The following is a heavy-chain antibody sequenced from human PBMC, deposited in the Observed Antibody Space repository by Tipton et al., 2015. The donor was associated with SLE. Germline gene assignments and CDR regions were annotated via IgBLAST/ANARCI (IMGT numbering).Heavy chain of an antibody. CDR3: VRDFGQVFVS. V-gene: IGHV6-1*01. CDR1: GDSVSTNSAA. J-gene: IGHJ4*02. CDR2: TYYRSKWFN. Sequence: GLVKPSQTLSLTCAISGDSVSTNSAAWNWIRQSPSRGLEWLGRTYYRSKWFNDYAVSVKSRITINPDTSKNQFSLQLDSVTPEDTAVYYCVRDFGQVFVSWGRGTLVTVSS. D-gene: IGHD3-16*01.